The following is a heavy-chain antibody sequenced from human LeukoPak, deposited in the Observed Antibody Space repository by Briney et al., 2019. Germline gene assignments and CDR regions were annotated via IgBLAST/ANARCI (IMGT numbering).Heavy chain of an antibody. J-gene: IGHJ5*02. V-gene: IGHV4-59*01. CDR1: GGSINSYY. CDR2: IYNYGST. D-gene: IGHD3-3*01. CDR3: ARDASQDFWSGSAFDP. Sequence: SETLSLTCTVSGGSINSYYWSWIRQPPGKGLEWIGYIYNYGSTNYNPSLKSRVTISVDTPKNQFSLKLSSVTAADTAVYYCARDASQDFWSGSAFDPWGQGTLVTVSS.